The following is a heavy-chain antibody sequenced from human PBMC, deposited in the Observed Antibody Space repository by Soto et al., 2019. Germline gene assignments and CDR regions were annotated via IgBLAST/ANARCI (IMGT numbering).Heavy chain of an antibody. D-gene: IGHD1-26*01. V-gene: IGHV1-3*01. CDR2: INAGIGNT. J-gene: IGHJ4*02. Sequence: QVQLVQSGAEVKKPGASVKVSCKASGYTFTSYAIHWVRQAPGQSLEWLGWINAGIGNTKYSQKFQGRVTITRDTSASTAYMELSSLTSEDTSVYYGARDRGSFSCHYWGQGTLVTVPS. CDR3: ARDRGSFSCHY. CDR1: GYTFTSYA.